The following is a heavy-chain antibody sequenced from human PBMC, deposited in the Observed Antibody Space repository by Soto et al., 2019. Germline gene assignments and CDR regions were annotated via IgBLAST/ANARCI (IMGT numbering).Heavy chain of an antibody. CDR1: GGSISSGDYY. Sequence: SETLSLTCTVSGGSISSGDYYWSWIRQPPGKGLEWIGYIYYSGSTYYNPSLKSRVTISVDTSKNQFSLKLSSVTAADTAVYYCARVDYGDYLNSFDYWGQGTLVTVSS. CDR3: ARVDYGDYLNSFDY. J-gene: IGHJ4*02. CDR2: IYYSGST. D-gene: IGHD4-17*01. V-gene: IGHV4-30-4*01.